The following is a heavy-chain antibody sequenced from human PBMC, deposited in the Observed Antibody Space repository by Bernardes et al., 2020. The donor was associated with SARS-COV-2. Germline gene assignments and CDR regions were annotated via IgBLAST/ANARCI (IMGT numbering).Heavy chain of an antibody. V-gene: IGHV3-74*01. CDR1: GFTFSSYW. Sequence: GGSLRLSCAASGFTFSSYWMHWVRQAPGKGLVWVSRINSDGSSTSYADSVKGRFTISRDNAKNTLYLQMNSLRAEDTAVYYCARASPPKTAQGEWLLVLWGQGTLVTVSS. D-gene: IGHD3-3*01. CDR2: INSDGSST. CDR3: ARASPPKTAQGEWLLVL. J-gene: IGHJ4*02.